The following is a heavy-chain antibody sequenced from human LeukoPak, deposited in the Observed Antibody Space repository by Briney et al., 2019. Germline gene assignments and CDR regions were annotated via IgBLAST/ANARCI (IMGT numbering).Heavy chain of an antibody. J-gene: IGHJ4*02. V-gene: IGHV3-11*06. CDR1: GFRFSGYY. Sequence: GGSLRLSCTASGFRFSGYYMSWIRQTPGKGLEWISYISGSTSSNYTAYSDSVKGRFTISRDNAKNSLYLQMKNLRPEDTAIYYCARLSGDYWGREFWSPSPQ. CDR2: ISGSTSSN. D-gene: IGHD2/OR15-2a*01. CDR3: ARLSGDY.